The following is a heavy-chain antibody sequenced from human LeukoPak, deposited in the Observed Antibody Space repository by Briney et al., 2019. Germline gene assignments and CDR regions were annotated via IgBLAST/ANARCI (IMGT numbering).Heavy chain of an antibody. D-gene: IGHD2-15*01. V-gene: IGHV3-30-3*01. J-gene: IGHJ4*02. CDR3: AREKGIDC. CDR1: GFTFSSYA. CDR2: ISYDGSNK. Sequence: PGGSLRLSCAASGFTFSSYAMHWVRQALGKGLEWVAVISYDGSNKYYADSVKGRFTISRDNSKNTLYLQMNSLRAEDTAVYYCAREKGIDCWGQGTLVTVSS.